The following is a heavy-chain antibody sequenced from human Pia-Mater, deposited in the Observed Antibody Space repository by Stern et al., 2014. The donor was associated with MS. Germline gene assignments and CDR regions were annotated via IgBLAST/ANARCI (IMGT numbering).Heavy chain of an antibody. CDR1: GGSISSSSYY. CDR3: DGYASWVDY. Sequence: QVQLQESGPGLVKPSETLSLTCTVSGGSISSSSYYWGWIRQPPGKGLEWIGSIYYSGSTYYNPSLKSRITISVDTSKNQFSLKLTWVTAADTAVYYCDGYASWVDYWGQGTLVTVSS. J-gene: IGHJ4*02. CDR2: IYYSGST. V-gene: IGHV4-39*01. D-gene: IGHD5-18*01.